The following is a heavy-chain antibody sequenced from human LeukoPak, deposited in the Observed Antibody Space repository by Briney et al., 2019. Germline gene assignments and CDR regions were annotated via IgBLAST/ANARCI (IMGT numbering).Heavy chain of an antibody. V-gene: IGHV3-30*02. D-gene: IGHD3-22*01. CDR3: AKKTYDSPRRPDGFDT. CDR1: GFTFSSYG. Sequence: PGGSLRLSCAASGFTFSSYGMHWVRQAPGKGLEWVAFWYDGSNKYYADSVKGRFTISRDNSKNTLYMQMNSLRPEDTAVYYCAKKTYDSPRRPDGFDTWGQGTMVTVSS. CDR2: WYDGSNK. J-gene: IGHJ3*02.